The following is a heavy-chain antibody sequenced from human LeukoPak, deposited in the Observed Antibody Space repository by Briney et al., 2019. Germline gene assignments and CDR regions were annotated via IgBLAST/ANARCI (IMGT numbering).Heavy chain of an antibody. CDR1: GDSISSSSFC. D-gene: IGHD6-13*01. CDR2: IYYSGST. V-gene: IGHV4-39*01. Sequence: KPSETLSLTCTVSGDSISSSSFCWGWIRQPPGKGLEWIGSIYYSGSTYYDPSLKSRVTISVDTSKNQFSLKLSSVTAADTAVYYCARLRGYTSSARGYVEYWGQGTLVTVSS. CDR3: ARLRGYTSSARGYVEY. J-gene: IGHJ4*02.